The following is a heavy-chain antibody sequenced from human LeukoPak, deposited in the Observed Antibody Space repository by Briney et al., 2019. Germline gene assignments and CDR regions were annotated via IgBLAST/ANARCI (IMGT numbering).Heavy chain of an antibody. J-gene: IGHJ4*02. D-gene: IGHD4-17*01. CDR3: ARGVGYADYPFDY. V-gene: IGHV3-66*01. CDR2: IYAGGTT. CDR1: GFTFSSNF. Sequence: GGSLRLSCAASGFTFSSNFMSWVRQAPGKGLEWVSVIYAGGTTYYADSVKGRFTISRDISKNTLYLQMNNLRAEDTAVYYCARGVGYADYPFDYWGQGTLVTVSA.